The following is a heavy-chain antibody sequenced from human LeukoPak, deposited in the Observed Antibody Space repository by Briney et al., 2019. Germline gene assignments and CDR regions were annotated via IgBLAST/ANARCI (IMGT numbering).Heavy chain of an antibody. V-gene: IGHV3-48*02. CDR3: ATDQRYAFDY. Sequence: LGGSLRLSCATSGFSFTDYPMNWVRQAPGKGLEWISNIRTTAEGAKYAYYADSVKGRVTISRDDGKNTLYLHMNSLRDDDTAVYYCATDQRYAFDYWGQGILGSASS. D-gene: IGHD3-9*01. CDR2: IRTTAEGAKYA. CDR1: GFSFTDYP. J-gene: IGHJ4*02.